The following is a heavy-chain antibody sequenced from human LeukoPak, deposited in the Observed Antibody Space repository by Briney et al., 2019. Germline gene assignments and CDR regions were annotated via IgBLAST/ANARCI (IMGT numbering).Heavy chain of an antibody. CDR3: ARQDGYNRGLWAFDF. D-gene: IGHD5-24*01. CDR2: IFYNGNT. V-gene: IGHV4-59*08. CDR1: GGSISSYY. J-gene: IGHJ3*01. Sequence: SETLSLTCTVSGGSISSYYWSWVRQLPGKGLEWIGHIFYNGNTNYNPSLKSRLTISVDTSKNQFSLRLSSVTAADTAVYYCARQDGYNRGLWAFDFWGQGTMVTVSS.